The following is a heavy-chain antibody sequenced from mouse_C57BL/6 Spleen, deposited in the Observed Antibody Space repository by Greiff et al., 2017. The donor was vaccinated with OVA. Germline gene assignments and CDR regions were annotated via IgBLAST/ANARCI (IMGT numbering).Heavy chain of an antibody. CDR2: IYPGAGDT. D-gene: IGHD1-1*02. Sequence: VQLQQSGPELVKPGASVKISCKASGYAFSSSWMNWVKQRPGKGLEWIGRIYPGAGDTNYNGKFKGKATLTADKSSSTAYMQLSSLTSEDSAVYFCARKAGGYFDYWGQGTTLTVSS. CDR3: ARKAGGYFDY. V-gene: IGHV1-82*01. J-gene: IGHJ2*01. CDR1: GYAFSSSW.